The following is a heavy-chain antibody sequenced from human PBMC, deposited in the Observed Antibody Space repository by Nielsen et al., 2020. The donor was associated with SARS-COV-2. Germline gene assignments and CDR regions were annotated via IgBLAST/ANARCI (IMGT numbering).Heavy chain of an antibody. J-gene: IGHJ4*02. Sequence: SETLSLTCTVSGGSISSGGYYWSWIRQHPGKGLEWIGYIYYSGSTYYNPSLKSRVTISVDTSKNQFSLKLSSVTAADTAVYYCARVDNYYGSGTLHYWGQGTLVTVSS. CDR1: GGSISSGGYY. CDR3: ARVDNYYGSGTLHY. V-gene: IGHV4-31*03. CDR2: IYYSGST. D-gene: IGHD3-10*01.